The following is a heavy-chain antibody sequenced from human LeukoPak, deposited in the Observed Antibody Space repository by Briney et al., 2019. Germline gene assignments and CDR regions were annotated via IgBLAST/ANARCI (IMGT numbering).Heavy chain of an antibody. CDR3: ARDSRVTMIVLDAFDI. J-gene: IGHJ3*02. CDR2: ISYDGSNK. D-gene: IGHD3-22*01. CDR1: GFTFSSYA. V-gene: IGHV3-30-3*01. Sequence: GGSLRLSCAASGFTFSSYAMHWVRQAPGKGLEWVAVISYDGSNKYYADSVKGRFTISRDNSKNTLYLQMNSLRAEDTAVYYCARDSRVTMIVLDAFDIWGQGTMVTVSS.